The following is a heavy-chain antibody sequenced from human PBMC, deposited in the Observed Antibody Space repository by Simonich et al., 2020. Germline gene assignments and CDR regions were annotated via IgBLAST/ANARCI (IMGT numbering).Heavy chain of an antibody. Sequence: QLQLQESGPGLVKPSETLSLTCTVSGGSISSSSYYWGWISQPPGKGLEWIGSIYYIGSPSYNPSLKSRVTISVDTSKNQFSLKLSSVTAADTAVYYCARGGLWLDYWGQGTLVTVSS. V-gene: IGHV4-39*07. CDR3: ARGGLWLDY. CDR2: IYYIGSP. D-gene: IGHD3-16*01. CDR1: GGSISSSSYY. J-gene: IGHJ4*02.